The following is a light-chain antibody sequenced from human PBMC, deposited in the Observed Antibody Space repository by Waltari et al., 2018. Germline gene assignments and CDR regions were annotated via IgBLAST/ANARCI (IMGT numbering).Light chain of an antibody. CDR2: WAS. CDR3: QQYYSTPLT. J-gene: IGKJ4*01. Sequence: DIVMTQSPDSLAVSLGERATINCKSSQSVLYSSNNKNYLAWYQQKPGQPPKLLIYWASTRESWVPDRFSGSGSGKDFTLTISSLQAEDVAVYYCQQYYSTPLTFGGGTKVEIK. CDR1: QSVLYSSNNKNY. V-gene: IGKV4-1*01.